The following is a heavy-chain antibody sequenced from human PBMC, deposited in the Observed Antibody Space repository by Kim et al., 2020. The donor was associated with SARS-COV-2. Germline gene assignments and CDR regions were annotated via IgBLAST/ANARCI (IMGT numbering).Heavy chain of an antibody. CDR3: ARLRYGGYIDY. Sequence: TNDSPSFQGHVTISADKSISTAYLQWSSLKASDTAMYYCARLRYGGYIDYWGQGTLVTVSS. J-gene: IGHJ4*02. V-gene: IGHV5-10-1*01. CDR2: T. D-gene: IGHD5-12*01.